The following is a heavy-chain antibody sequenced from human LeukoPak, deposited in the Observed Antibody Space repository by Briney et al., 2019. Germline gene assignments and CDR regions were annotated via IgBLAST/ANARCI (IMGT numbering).Heavy chain of an antibody. CDR2: IYYSGTT. D-gene: IGHD3-9*01. V-gene: IGHV4-39*07. CDR1: GGGSISGSSFW. CDR3: ARGSFHWLLD. J-gene: IGHJ4*02. Sequence: SETLSLTCTVSGGGSISGSSFWWGWIRRPPGKGLEWIGNIYYSGTTNYNPSLESRVVISVDTSKNQFSLKLSSVTAADTAVYYCARGSFHWLLDWGQGTLVTVSS.